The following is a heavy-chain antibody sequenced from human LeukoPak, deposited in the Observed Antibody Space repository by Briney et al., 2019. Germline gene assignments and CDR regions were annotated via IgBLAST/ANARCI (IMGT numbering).Heavy chain of an antibody. CDR3: AKDVSYSTSSFDY. Sequence: GGSLRHSCAASGFTFITYGMHWVRQAPGKGLDWVAFIRSDGSDKYYADSVKGRFTISRDNSKNTLYLQMNNLRAEDTAVYYCAKDVSYSTSSFDYWGQGTLVSVSS. CDR1: GFTFITYG. V-gene: IGHV3-30*02. CDR2: IRSDGSDK. J-gene: IGHJ4*02. D-gene: IGHD6-13*01.